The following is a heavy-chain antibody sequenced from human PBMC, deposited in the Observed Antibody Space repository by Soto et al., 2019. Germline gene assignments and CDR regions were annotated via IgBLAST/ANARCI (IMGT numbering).Heavy chain of an antibody. CDR2: ISGSGANT. V-gene: IGHV3-23*01. CDR3: AKPVTFYYDTLDGFDI. D-gene: IGHD3-22*01. J-gene: IGHJ3*02. CDR1: GFTFSSYA. Sequence: EVQLLESGGGLVQPGGSLRLSCAASGFTFSSYAMSWVRQAPGKGLEWVSTISGSGANTYSADSVKGRFTISRDNSKNTLYLQMNSLRAEDTAVYYCAKPVTFYYDTLDGFDIWGQGTRVTVSS.